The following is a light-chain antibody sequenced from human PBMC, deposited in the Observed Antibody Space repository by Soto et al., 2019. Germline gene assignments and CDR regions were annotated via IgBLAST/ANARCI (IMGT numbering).Light chain of an antibody. J-gene: IGKJ5*01. Sequence: DIQMTQSPSTLSASVGDGVTITCRASQSISNRLAWYQQKPGKAPNLLIYTASSLQSGVPSRFSGSGSGTDFTLTINGLQPEDFATYYCQQAASFPITFGQGTRLEIK. CDR2: TAS. CDR3: QQAASFPIT. CDR1: QSISNR. V-gene: IGKV1-12*01.